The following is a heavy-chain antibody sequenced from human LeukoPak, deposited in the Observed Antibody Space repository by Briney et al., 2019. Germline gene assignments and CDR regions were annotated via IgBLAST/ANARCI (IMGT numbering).Heavy chain of an antibody. CDR3: ARVPQYYYDSSGYYSVSWFDP. CDR1: GYTFTGYY. Sequence: ASVKVSSEASGYTFTGYYMHWVRQAPGQWLEWMGWINPNSGGTNYAQKFQGRVTMTRDTSISTAYMELSRLRSDDTAVYYCARVPQYYYDSSGYYSVSWFDPWGQGTLVAVSS. CDR2: INPNSGGT. D-gene: IGHD3-22*01. J-gene: IGHJ5*02. V-gene: IGHV1-2*02.